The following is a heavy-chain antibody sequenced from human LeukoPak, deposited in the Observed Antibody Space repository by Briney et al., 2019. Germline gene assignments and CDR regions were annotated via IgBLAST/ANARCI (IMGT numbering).Heavy chain of an antibody. CDR3: AYSDFDY. Sequence: PGGSLRLSCSASGFTFSSYAMYWVRQAPGKGLEYVSAISSDGGSTYYADSVKGRFIISRDNSKNTVSLQMSSLRDEDTAVYYCAYSDFDYWGQGTLLTVSS. J-gene: IGHJ4*02. D-gene: IGHD2-15*01. V-gene: IGHV3-64D*06. CDR2: ISSDGGST. CDR1: GFTFSSYA.